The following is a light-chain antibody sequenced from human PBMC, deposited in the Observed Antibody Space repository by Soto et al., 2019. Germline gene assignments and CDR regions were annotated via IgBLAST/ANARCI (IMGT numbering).Light chain of an antibody. CDR2: GAS. CDR3: QQYGSSGT. Sequence: EIVLTQSPATLSLSPGEGVTLSCRASQGIGDTLAWYQHKPGQAPRLLIYGASNRATGIPDRFSGSGSGTDFTLTISRLEPEDFAVYYCQQYGSSGTFGQGTKVDIK. CDR1: QGIGDT. J-gene: IGKJ1*01. V-gene: IGKV3-20*01.